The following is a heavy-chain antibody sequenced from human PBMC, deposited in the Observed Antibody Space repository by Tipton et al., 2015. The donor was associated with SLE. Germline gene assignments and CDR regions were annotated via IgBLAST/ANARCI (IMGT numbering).Heavy chain of an antibody. CDR1: GGSISSSSYY. CDR3: ASFGGAPFHWYFDL. V-gene: IGHV4-39*06. CDR2: IYYSGST. J-gene: IGHJ2*01. Sequence: TLSLTCTVSGGSISSSSYYWGWIRAPPGKGLEWIGSIYYSGSTYYNPSLKSRVTISVATSKNQFPLKLISVTAAATAVYYCASFGGAPFHWYFDLWGRGTLVTVSS. D-gene: IGHD3-16*01.